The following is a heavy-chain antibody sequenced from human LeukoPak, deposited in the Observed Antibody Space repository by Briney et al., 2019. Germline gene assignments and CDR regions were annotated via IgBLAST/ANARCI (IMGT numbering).Heavy chain of an antibody. J-gene: IGHJ4*02. D-gene: IGHD1-26*01. CDR2: ISAYNGNT. Sequence: GASVKVSCKASGYTFTSYGISWVRQAPGQGLEWMGWISAYNGNTNYAQKLQGRVTMTTDTSTSTAYMELRSLRSDDTAVYYCARDYSGSYYGSASANWGQGTLVTVSS. CDR3: ARDYSGSYYGSASAN. CDR1: GYTFTSYG. V-gene: IGHV1-18*01.